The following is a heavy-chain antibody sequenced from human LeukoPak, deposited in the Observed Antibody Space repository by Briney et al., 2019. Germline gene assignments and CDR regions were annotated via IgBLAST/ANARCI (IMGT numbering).Heavy chain of an antibody. Sequence: GASVKVSCKASGYTFTSYDINWVRQATGQGLEWMGWMNPNSGNTGYAQKFQGRVTMTRNTSISTAYMELSSLRSEDTAVYYCARGSHYDSKLRAAFDIWGQGTMVTVSS. J-gene: IGHJ3*02. CDR2: MNPNSGNT. D-gene: IGHD3-22*01. CDR3: ARGSHYDSKLRAAFDI. V-gene: IGHV1-8*01. CDR1: GYTFTSYD.